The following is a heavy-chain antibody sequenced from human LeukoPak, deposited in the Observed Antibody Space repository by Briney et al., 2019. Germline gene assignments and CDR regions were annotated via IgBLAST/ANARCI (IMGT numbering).Heavy chain of an antibody. CDR2: MNPNCGST. J-gene: IGHJ4*02. V-gene: IGHV1-8*03. CDR3: ARCRSTGYPYYFEY. CDR1: GYTFTSYD. Sequence: GASVKVSCKASGYTFTSYDINWVRQATGQGLEWMGWMNPNCGSTGYAQKFQGRVTITRNTSISTAYMELGDPAVDYTAMYYCARCRSTGYPYYFEYWGQGTLVTVSS. D-gene: IGHD5-12*01.